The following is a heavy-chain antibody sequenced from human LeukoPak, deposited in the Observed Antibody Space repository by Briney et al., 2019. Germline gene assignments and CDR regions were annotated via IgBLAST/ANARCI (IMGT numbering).Heavy chain of an antibody. CDR3: ATVRYYDSSGYSRYYYYYMDV. D-gene: IGHD3-22*01. Sequence: ASVKVSCKVSGYTRTELSMHWVRQAPGKGLEWMGGFDPEDGETIYAQKFQGRVTMTEDTSTDTAYMELSSLRSEDTAVYYCATVRYYDSSGYSRYYYYYMDVWGKGTTVTVSS. CDR2: FDPEDGET. V-gene: IGHV1-24*01. J-gene: IGHJ6*03. CDR1: GYTRTELS.